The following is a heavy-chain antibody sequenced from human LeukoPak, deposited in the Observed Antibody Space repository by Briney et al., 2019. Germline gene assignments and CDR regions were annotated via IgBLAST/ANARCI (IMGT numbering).Heavy chain of an antibody. J-gene: IGHJ5*01. CDR3: ARVWFGSSRTFGS. CDR2: IKQDGSET. CDR1: GFPFSTYW. Sequence: GGSLRLSCAASGFPFSTYWMSWVRQAPGKGLEWVAYIKQDGSETYYVDSVKGRFTISRDNAKNSLYLQMNSLRAEDTAVYYCARVWFGSSRTFGSWGHGALVTVSS. V-gene: IGHV3-7*05. D-gene: IGHD3-16*01.